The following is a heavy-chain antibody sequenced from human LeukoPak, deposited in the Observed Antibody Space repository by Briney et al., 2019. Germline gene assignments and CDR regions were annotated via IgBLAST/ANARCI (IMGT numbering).Heavy chain of an antibody. CDR2: INSDGKTT. V-gene: IGHV3-48*01. CDR1: GFTFCDYS. D-gene: IGHD2-8*01. J-gene: IGHJ5*02. Sequence: GGSLRLSCAASGFTFCDYSMNWVRQAPGKGLEDLSYINSDGKTTWYADSVKGRFTASRDNAKKSLYLQMNSPRVEETAVDYWASRGINLYRGDNLFDPWGREPLTPSPQ. CDR3: ASRGINLYRGDNLFDP.